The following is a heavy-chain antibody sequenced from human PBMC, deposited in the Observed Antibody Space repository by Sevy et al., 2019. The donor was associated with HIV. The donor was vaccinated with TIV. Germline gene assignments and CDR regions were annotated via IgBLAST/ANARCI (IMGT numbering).Heavy chain of an antibody. J-gene: IGHJ6*02. CDR3: ARDCNSASCLWGLDV. Sequence: GGSLRLSCAASGFTFSNYWMTWVHQAPGKGLEWVANIKRDGSERYYLASVRGRFTISRDNAKKSLYLQMNSLTAEDTAVYYCARDCNSASCLWGLDVWGQGTTVTVSS. D-gene: IGHD1-26*01. V-gene: IGHV3-7*03. CDR1: GFTFSNYW. CDR2: IKRDGSER.